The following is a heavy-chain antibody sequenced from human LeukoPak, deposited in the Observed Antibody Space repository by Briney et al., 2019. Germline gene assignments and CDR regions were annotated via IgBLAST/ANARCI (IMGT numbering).Heavy chain of an antibody. Sequence: SVKVSCKASGYTFTGYYMHWVRQAPGQGLEWMGGIIPIFGTANYAQKFQGRVTITADKSTSTAYMELSSLRSEDTAVYYCARDPYYYGSGSYYDWGQGTLVTVSS. CDR3: ARDPYYYGSGSYYD. J-gene: IGHJ4*02. CDR2: IIPIFGTA. D-gene: IGHD3-10*01. V-gene: IGHV1-69*06. CDR1: GYTFTGYY.